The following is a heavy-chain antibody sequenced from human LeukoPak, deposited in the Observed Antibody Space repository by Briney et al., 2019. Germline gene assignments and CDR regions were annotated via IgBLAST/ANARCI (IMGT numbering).Heavy chain of an antibody. CDR2: ISGSGGST. CDR3: AKGTYGIVVVPAAQGLGSWFDP. CDR1: GFTFGDHA. V-gene: IGHV3-23*01. D-gene: IGHD2-2*01. Sequence: GRSLRLSCTASGFTFGDHAMSWVRQAPGKGLEWVSAISGSGGSTYYADSVKGRFTISRDNSKNTLYLQMNSLRAEDTAVYYCAKGTYGIVVVPAAQGLGSWFDPWGQGTLVTVSS. J-gene: IGHJ5*02.